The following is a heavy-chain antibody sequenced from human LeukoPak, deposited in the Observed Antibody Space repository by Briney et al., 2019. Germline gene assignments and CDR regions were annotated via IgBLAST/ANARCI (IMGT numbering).Heavy chain of an antibody. J-gene: IGHJ4*02. CDR2: ISGSGDST. D-gene: IGHD3-10*01. CDR1: GFTFSSSA. Sequence: QSGGSLRLSCAASGFTFSSSAMSWVRQAPGKGLEWVSSISGSGDSTYYADSVKGRFTISRDNSKNTLYLQMSSLRAEDTAVYYCAAKSNPGGYWGQGTLVTVSS. CDR3: AAKSNPGGY. V-gene: IGHV3-23*01.